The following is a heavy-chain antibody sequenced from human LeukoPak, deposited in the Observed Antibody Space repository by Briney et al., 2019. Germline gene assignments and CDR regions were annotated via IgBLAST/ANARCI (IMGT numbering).Heavy chain of an antibody. D-gene: IGHD2-2*01. CDR3: ARGWDVVVPAATPRWFGP. V-gene: IGHV4-34*01. Sequence: PSETLSLTCAVCGGSFSGYYWSWIRQPPGKGLEWIGEINHSGSTNYNPSLKSRVTISVDTSKNQFSLKLSSVTAADTAVYYCARGWDVVVPAATPRWFGPWGQGTLVTVSS. J-gene: IGHJ5*02. CDR1: GGSFSGYY. CDR2: INHSGST.